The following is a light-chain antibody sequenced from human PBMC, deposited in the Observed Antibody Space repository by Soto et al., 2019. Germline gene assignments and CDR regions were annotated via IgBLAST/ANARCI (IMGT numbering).Light chain of an antibody. CDR1: SSNIGNNY. J-gene: IGLJ3*02. Sequence: QSVLTQPPSVSAAPGQKVTISCSGSSSNIGNNYVSWYQQLPGTAPKLLIYDNNKRPSGIPDRFSGSKSGTSATLGITGLQTGDEADYYCGTWDSSLSAGGVFCGGTKLTVL. CDR2: DNN. CDR3: GTWDSSLSAGGV. V-gene: IGLV1-51*01.